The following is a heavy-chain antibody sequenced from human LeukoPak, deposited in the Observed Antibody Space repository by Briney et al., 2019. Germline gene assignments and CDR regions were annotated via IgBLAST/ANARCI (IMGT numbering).Heavy chain of an antibody. CDR1: GFTFSSYW. J-gene: IGHJ6*02. CDR3: ARDIVVVVAAYYYYYGMDV. D-gene: IGHD2-15*01. CDR2: IKQDGSEK. V-gene: IGHV3-7*05. Sequence: PGGSLRLSCAASGFTFSSYWMSWVRQAPGKGLEWVANIKQDGSEKYYVDSVKGRFTISRDNAKSSPYLQMNSLRAEDTAVYYCARDIVVVVAAYYYYYGMDVWGQGTTVTVSS.